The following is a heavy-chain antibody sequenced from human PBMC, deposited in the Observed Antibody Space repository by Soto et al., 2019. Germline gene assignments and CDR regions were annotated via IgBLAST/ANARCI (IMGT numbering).Heavy chain of an antibody. V-gene: IGHV1-69*13. CDR2: IIPIFGTA. Sequence: SVKVSCKASGGTFSSYAISWVRQAPGQGLEWMGGIIPIFGTANYAQKFQGRVTITADESTSTAYMELSSLRSEDTAVYYCASSLTIQHTHIAVAGTWGQGTLVTVSS. CDR1: GGTFSSYA. D-gene: IGHD6-19*01. J-gene: IGHJ4*02. CDR3: ASSLTIQHTHIAVAGT.